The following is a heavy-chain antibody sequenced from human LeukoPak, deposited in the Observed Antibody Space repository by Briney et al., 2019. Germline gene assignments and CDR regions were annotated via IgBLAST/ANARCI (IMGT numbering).Heavy chain of an antibody. CDR2: ISYDGSNK. V-gene: IGHV3-30-3*01. CDR3: ASGYCGGDCYSDY. D-gene: IGHD2-21*02. CDR1: GFTVSSNY. J-gene: IGHJ4*02. Sequence: LSGGSLRLSCAASGFTVSSNYMSWVRQAPGKGLEWVAVISYDGSNKYYADSVKGRFTISRDNSKNTLYLQMNSLRAEDTAVYYCASGYCGGDCYSDYWGQGTLVTVSS.